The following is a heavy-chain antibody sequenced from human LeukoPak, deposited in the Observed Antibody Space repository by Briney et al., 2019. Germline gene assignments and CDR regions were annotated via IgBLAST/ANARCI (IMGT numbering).Heavy chain of an antibody. V-gene: IGHV3-74*01. D-gene: IGHD2-21*02. CDR1: GFTFSSYW. J-gene: IGHJ4*02. CDR2: INSDGSST. CDR3: ARLPYGDPGQY. Sequence: HAGGSLRLSCAASGFTFSSYWMHWVRQAPGKGLVWVSRINSDGSSTSYADSVKGRFTISRDNAKNTLYLQMNSLRAEDTAVYYCARLPYGDPGQYWGQGTLVTVSS.